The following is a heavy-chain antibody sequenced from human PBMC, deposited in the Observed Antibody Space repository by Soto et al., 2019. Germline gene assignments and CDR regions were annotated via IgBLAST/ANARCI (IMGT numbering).Heavy chain of an antibody. D-gene: IGHD2-2*01. CDR3: ARHVPAAGYDYGMDV. Sequence: QVQLVQSGAEVKKPGSSVKVSCKASGGTFSSYAISWVRQAPGQGLEWMGGIIPIFGTANYAQKFQGRVKITADESPSTAYMERSSLRSEDTAVYYCARHVPAAGYDYGMDVWGQGTTVTVSS. CDR1: GGTFSSYA. V-gene: IGHV1-69*12. J-gene: IGHJ6*02. CDR2: IIPIFGTA.